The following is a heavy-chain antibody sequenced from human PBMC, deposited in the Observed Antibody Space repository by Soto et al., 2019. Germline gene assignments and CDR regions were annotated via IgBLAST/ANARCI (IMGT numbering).Heavy chain of an antibody. Sequence: EVQLLESGGGLVQPGGSLRLSCATSGFMFGSYAMNWVRQAPGKGLEWVSVISGGGSTTNYADSVRGRFTTSRGSSTDTVYLQMYSLRVEDSAVYYCANARKCRSPYDSWGQGTLVTVSS. D-gene: IGHD6-19*01. CDR3: ANARKCRSPYDS. CDR1: GFMFGSYA. CDR2: ISGGGSTT. J-gene: IGHJ5*01. V-gene: IGHV3-23*01.